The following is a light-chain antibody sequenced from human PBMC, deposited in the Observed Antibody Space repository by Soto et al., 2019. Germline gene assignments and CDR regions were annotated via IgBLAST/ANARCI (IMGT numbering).Light chain of an antibody. CDR2: GAS. V-gene: IGKV3-15*01. CDR1: QTVSSN. Sequence: EIVMTQSPGTLSVSPGERATLSCRASQTVSSNLAWYQQKPGQAPSLLIYGASTRATGIPARFSGSGSGTEFTLSISSLQSEDLAVYYCQQYNNWPWTFGQGTKVEIK. CDR3: QQYNNWPWT. J-gene: IGKJ1*01.